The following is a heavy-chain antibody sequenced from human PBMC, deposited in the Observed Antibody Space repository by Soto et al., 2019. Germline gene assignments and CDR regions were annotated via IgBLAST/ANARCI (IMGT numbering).Heavy chain of an antibody. CDR1: GGSIFSLY. CDR3: ARGHNLGGSTFDI. Sequence: ETLSLTCTVSGGSIFSLYWGWIRQPPGKGLEYIGYIYYSGSTNYNPSLKSRVTISVDMSREQFSLKLTSVTAADTAVYYCARGHNLGGSTFDIWGQGTSVTVSS. CDR2: IYYSGST. D-gene: IGHD3-16*01. V-gene: IGHV4-59*11. J-gene: IGHJ3*02.